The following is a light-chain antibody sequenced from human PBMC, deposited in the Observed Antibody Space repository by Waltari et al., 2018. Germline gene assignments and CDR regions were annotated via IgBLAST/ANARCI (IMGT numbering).Light chain of an antibody. CDR2: GAS. J-gene: IGKJ4*01. CDR3: QQFQSNPLT. CDR1: QGISSY. V-gene: IGKV1-9*01. Sequence: LTQSPATLSLSPGERATLSCRASQGISSYLAWYQQKPGKAPKLLIYGASTLQSGVPSRFSGSGSGTDFTLTISSLQPEDFATYYCQQFQSNPLTFGGGTKVEIK.